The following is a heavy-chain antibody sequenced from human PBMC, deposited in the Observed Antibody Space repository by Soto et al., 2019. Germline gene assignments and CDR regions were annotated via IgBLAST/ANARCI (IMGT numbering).Heavy chain of an antibody. J-gene: IGHJ4*02. CDR1: GGSISTVDYW. D-gene: IGHD7-27*01. V-gene: IGHV4-30-4*01. Sequence: QVQLQESGPGLVKPPQTLSLTCTVSGGSISTVDYWWSWIRQSPDMGLEWIGHIYDGGRTYNNPSLESRVTMSEDTSKSQRSLTLSSVSAADTAVYYCARGPSGDKVDSWGQGTLVTVSS. CDR3: ARGPSGDKVDS. CDR2: IYDGGRT.